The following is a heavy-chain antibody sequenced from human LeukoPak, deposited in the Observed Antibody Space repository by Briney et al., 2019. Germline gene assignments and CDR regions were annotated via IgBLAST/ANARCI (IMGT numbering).Heavy chain of an antibody. CDR2: MFHSGST. CDR3: ARDSGTYHTLNS. Sequence: ASETLSITCAVTGYSISIGSYWRSIRQTPGKGLEWIASMFHSGSTYYNPSLKTRVAISVDTSKNQFSLKLTSVTAADTAIYYCARDSGTYHTLNSGGQGTLVTVSP. J-gene: IGHJ4*02. D-gene: IGHD1-26*01. V-gene: IGHV4-38-2*02. CDR1: GYSISIGSY.